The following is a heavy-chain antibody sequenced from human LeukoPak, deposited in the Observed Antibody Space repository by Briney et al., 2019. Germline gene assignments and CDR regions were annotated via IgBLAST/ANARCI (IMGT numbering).Heavy chain of an antibody. CDR2: IYYSGST. CDR1: GGSISSGGYY. J-gene: IGHJ5*02. CDR3: ARGGIAAAENWFDP. V-gene: IGHV4-31*03. Sequence: SETLSLTCTVSGGSISSGGYYWSWIRQHPGKGLEWIGYIYYSGSTYYNPSLKSRVTISVDTSKNQFSLKLSSVTAADTAVYYCARGGIAAAENWFDPWGQGTLVTVSS. D-gene: IGHD6-13*01.